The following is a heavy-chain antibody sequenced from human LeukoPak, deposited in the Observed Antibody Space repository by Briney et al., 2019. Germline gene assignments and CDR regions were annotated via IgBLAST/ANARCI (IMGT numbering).Heavy chain of an antibody. D-gene: IGHD2-15*01. Sequence: GDLRPSRGASGIIFSSPCKNWVRQAPGKGLEWVSFISSSGSTIYYADSVKGRFTISRDNAKNSLYLQMNSLRAEDTAVYYCARPPAPRGLGGWYYFDYWGQGTLVTVSS. CDR3: ARPPAPRGLGGWYYFDY. V-gene: IGHV3-48*04. CDR1: GIIFSSPC. CDR2: ISSSGSTI. J-gene: IGHJ4*02.